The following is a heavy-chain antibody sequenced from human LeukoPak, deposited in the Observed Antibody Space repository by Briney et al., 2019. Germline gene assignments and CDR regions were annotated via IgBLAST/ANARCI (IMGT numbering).Heavy chain of an antibody. J-gene: IGHJ5*02. D-gene: IGHD1-26*01. Sequence: SETLSLTCTVSGGSISSYYWSWIRQPAGKGLEWIGRIYTSGSTNYNPSLKSRVTISVDKSKNQFSLKLSSVTAADTAVYYCARDLSGSYYAWLDPWGQGTLVTVSS. V-gene: IGHV4-4*07. CDR2: IYTSGST. CDR1: GGSISSYY. CDR3: ARDLSGSYYAWLDP.